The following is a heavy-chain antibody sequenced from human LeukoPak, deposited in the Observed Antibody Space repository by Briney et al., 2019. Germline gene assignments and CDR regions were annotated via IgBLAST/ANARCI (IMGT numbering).Heavy chain of an antibody. CDR1: GFTFSSYA. Sequence: PGGSLRLSCAVSGFTFSSYAMSWVRQAPGKGLEWVSGISGSGTSTYYADSEKGRFTISRDNSKNTMSLQMNSLRAEDTALYYCARGKGIAVSSLDSWGQGTLVTVSS. J-gene: IGHJ4*02. CDR3: ARGKGIAVSSLDS. D-gene: IGHD6-19*01. CDR2: ISGSGTST. V-gene: IGHV3-23*01.